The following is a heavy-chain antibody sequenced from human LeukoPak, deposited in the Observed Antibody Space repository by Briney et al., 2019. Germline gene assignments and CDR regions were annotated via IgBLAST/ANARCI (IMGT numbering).Heavy chain of an antibody. Sequence: PGGSLRLSCTASGFTFGDYAMSWFRQAPGKGLEWVGFIRSKAYGGTTEYAASVKGRFTISRDDSKSIAYLQMNSLKTEDTAVYYCTRGAYCSGGRCPGPFDIWGQGTTVTVSS. CDR1: GFTFGDYA. CDR2: IRSKAYGGTT. CDR3: TRGAYCSGGRCPGPFDI. J-gene: IGHJ3*02. V-gene: IGHV3-49*03. D-gene: IGHD2-15*01.